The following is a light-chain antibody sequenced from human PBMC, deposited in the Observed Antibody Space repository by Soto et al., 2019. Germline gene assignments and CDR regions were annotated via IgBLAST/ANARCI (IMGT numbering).Light chain of an antibody. CDR1: NSDVGGYNY. CDR3: SSYTSSLTRV. V-gene: IGLV2-14*01. Sequence: QSVLTQPASVSGSPGQSITISCTGTNSDVGGYNYVSWYQQHPGKAPKLMIYEVSNRPSGVSNRFSGSKSGNTASLIISGLQAEDEAQYYCSSYTSSLTRVFGGGTKVTVL. CDR2: EVS. J-gene: IGLJ2*01.